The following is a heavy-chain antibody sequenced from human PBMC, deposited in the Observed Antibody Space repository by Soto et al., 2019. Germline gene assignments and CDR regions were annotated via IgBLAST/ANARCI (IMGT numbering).Heavy chain of an antibody. CDR2: MYYTGNA. CDR3: ARGSLELYDSRGLFVGPFDT. Sequence: PSETLSLTCTVSGGFVINGCYFWSWVRQRPGKGLEWIGNMYYTGNAYYNPSLKGRVTISLDTSTKKFSLRLSSVTVADTAVYYCARGSLELYDSRGLFVGPFDTWGLGTLVTVSS. V-gene: IGHV4-31*03. J-gene: IGHJ3*02. CDR1: GGFVINGCYF. D-gene: IGHD3-22*01.